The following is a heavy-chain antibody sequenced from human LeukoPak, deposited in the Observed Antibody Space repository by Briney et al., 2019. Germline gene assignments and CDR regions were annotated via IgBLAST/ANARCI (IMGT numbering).Heavy chain of an antibody. Sequence: GGSLRLSCAASGFTFSTYNMNWVRQAPGKGLEWVSSISTSSSYIYYADSVKGRFSSSRDNAKNSLYLQMNSLRAEDTAVYYCARELVRGVIITKRGYFDYWGQGTLVTVSS. J-gene: IGHJ4*02. CDR3: ARELVRGVIITKRGYFDY. CDR2: ISTSSSYI. CDR1: GFTFSTYN. D-gene: IGHD3-10*01. V-gene: IGHV3-21*01.